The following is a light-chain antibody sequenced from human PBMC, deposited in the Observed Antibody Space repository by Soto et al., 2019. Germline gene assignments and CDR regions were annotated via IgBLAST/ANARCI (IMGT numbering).Light chain of an antibody. CDR1: QSVTSS. CDR3: QQRTTWPRT. J-gene: IGKJ4*01. CDR2: DAS. V-gene: IGKV3-11*01. Sequence: EIVLTQSPATLSLSPGERATLSCRASQSVTSSLVWYQQKPGQAPRLLIYDASNRATGIPARFSGSGSGTDFTLTIGSLEPEDSAVYYCQQRTTWPRTFGGGTKVDI.